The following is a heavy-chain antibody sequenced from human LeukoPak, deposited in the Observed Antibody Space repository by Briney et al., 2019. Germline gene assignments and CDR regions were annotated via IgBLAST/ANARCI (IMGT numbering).Heavy chain of an antibody. CDR1: GFTFGDYY. J-gene: IGHJ4*02. CDR2: ISNTGGTI. V-gene: IGHV3-11*01. D-gene: IGHD1-1*01. Sequence: GGSLRLSCAASGFTFGDYYMSWIRQSPGKGLEWISYISNTGGTIYYGDSMQGRFTISRDSAKYSLYLQVNSLRAEDTALYYCARNHPLRNDGWPLFDYWGQGTLVTVSS. CDR3: ARNHPLRNDGWPLFDY.